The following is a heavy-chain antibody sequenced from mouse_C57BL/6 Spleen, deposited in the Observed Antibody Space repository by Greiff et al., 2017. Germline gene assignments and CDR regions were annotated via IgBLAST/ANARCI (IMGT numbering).Heavy chain of an antibody. V-gene: IGHV14-2*01. CDR2: IDPEAGET. J-gene: IGHJ2*01. CDR1: GFNIKDYY. Sequence: EVQLQQSGAELVKPGASVKLSCTASGFNIKDYYMNWVKQRTEQGLEWIGRIDPEAGETTYAPKFQGKATRTADTATNADDLQRSSLTAEETAGYYGGRGNPCHFDYWGQGTTLTVSS. D-gene: IGHD2-1*01. CDR3: GRGNPCHFDY.